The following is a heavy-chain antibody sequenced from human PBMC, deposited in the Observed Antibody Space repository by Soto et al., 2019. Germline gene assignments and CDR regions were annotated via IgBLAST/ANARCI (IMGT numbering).Heavy chain of an antibody. CDR2: ISYDGSNK. Sequence: PGGSLRLCCAACRVRVCSYVMDGVCKATGKGLEWVAVISYDGSNKYYADSVKGRFTISRDNSKNTLYLQMNSLRTEDTAVYYCARPLWRDDYNWGYFDLWGRGTLVTVSS. J-gene: IGHJ2*01. V-gene: IGHV3-30-3*01. D-gene: IGHD4-4*01. CDR1: RVRVCSYV. CDR3: ARPLWRDDYNWGYFDL.